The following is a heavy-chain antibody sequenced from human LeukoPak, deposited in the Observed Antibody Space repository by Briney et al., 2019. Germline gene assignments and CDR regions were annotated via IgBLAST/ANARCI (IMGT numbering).Heavy chain of an antibody. CDR2: IYSGGGT. D-gene: IGHD2-21*02. CDR1: GFTLSSNY. J-gene: IGHJ4*02. CDR3: ATETDDY. Sequence: PGGSLGLSCAASGFTLSSNYMSWVRQAPGKGLEWVSVIYSGGGTYYADSVKGRFTISRDNSKNTVYLQMNSLRAEDTAVYYCATETDDYWGQGTLVTVSS. V-gene: IGHV3-66*01.